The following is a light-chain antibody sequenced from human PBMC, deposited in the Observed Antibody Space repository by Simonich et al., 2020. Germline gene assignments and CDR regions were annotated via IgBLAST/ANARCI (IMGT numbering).Light chain of an antibody. J-gene: IGKJ1*01. CDR3: QQYYSTPRT. CDR2: WAS. V-gene: IGKV4-1*01. Sequence: DIVMTQSQDSLAVSLGERATINCKSSQSVLYSSNNKKYLAWYQQKPGQPPKLLIYWASTRESGVPDRFSGSGSGTDFTLTISSLQAEDVAVYYCQQYYSTPRTFGQGTKVEIK. CDR1: QSVLYSSNNKKY.